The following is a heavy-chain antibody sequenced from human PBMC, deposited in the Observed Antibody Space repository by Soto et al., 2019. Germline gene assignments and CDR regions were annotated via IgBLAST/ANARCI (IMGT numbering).Heavy chain of an antibody. CDR3: ARVYGDYWYFDL. D-gene: IGHD4-17*01. J-gene: IGHJ2*01. CDR1: GGTFSSYT. Sequence: QVQLVQSGAEVKKPGSSVKVSCKASGGTFSSYTISWVRQAHGQGLEWMGRIIPIIGIANYAQKFQGRVTITADKSTSTAYMELSSLRSEDTAVYYCARVYGDYWYFDLWGRGTLVTVSS. V-gene: IGHV1-69*02. CDR2: IIPIIGIA.